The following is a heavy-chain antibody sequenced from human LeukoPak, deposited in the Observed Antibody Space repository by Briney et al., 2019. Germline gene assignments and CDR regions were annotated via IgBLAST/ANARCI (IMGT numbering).Heavy chain of an antibody. CDR2: IWYDGSNK. J-gene: IGHJ4*02. CDR1: GFTFSSYG. V-gene: IGHV3-33*01. Sequence: GGSLRLSCAASGFTFSSYGMHWVRQAPGKGLEWVAVIWYDGSNKYYADSVKGRFTISRDNSKNTLYLQMSSLRAEDTAVYYCARDLSHWNDVYFDYWGQGTLVTVSS. D-gene: IGHD1-1*01. CDR3: ARDLSHWNDVYFDY.